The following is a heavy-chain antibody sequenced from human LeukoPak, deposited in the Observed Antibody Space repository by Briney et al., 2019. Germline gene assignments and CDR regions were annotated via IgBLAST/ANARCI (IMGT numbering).Heavy chain of an antibody. CDR2: IYYSGST. Sequence: SETLSLTCTVSGGSVSSGSYYWSRIRQPPGKGLEWIGYIYYSGSTNYNPSLKSRVTISVDTSKNQFSLKLSSVTAADTAVYYCARATYDILTGYYPLYFDSWGQGTLVTVSS. J-gene: IGHJ4*02. D-gene: IGHD3-9*01. CDR1: GGSVSSGSYY. V-gene: IGHV4-61*01. CDR3: ARATYDILTGYYPLYFDS.